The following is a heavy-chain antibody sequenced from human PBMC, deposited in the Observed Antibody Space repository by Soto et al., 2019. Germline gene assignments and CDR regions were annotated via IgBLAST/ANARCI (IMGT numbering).Heavy chain of an antibody. Sequence: GGSLRLSCAASGFTFSSYSMNWVRQAPGKGLEWVSYISSSSSTIYYADSVKGRFTISRDNAKNSLYLQMNSLRAEDTAVYYCARVDTAKVPDYGMDVWGQGTTVTVS. CDR2: ISSSSSTI. V-gene: IGHV3-48*01. CDR3: ARVDTAKVPDYGMDV. J-gene: IGHJ6*02. CDR1: GFTFSSYS. D-gene: IGHD5-18*01.